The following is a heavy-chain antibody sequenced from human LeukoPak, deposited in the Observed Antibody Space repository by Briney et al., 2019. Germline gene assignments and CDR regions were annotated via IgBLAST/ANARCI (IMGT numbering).Heavy chain of an antibody. J-gene: IGHJ5*02. V-gene: IGHV1-69*05. D-gene: IGHD2-2*02. Sequence: ASVKVSCKASGGTFSSYAISWVRQAPGQGREWMGGIIPIFGTANYAQKFQGRVTITTDESTSTAYMELSSLRSEDTAVYYCATLPYYCSSTSCYSRWGFDPWGQGTLVTVSS. CDR2: IIPIFGTA. CDR3: ATLPYYCSSTSCYSRWGFDP. CDR1: GGTFSSYA.